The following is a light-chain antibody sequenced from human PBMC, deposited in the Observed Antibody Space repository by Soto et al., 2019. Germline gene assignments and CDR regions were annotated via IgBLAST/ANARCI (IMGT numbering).Light chain of an antibody. CDR3: QQYGTSPRT. CDR2: GAS. CDR1: QTVTSSD. J-gene: IGKJ1*01. V-gene: IGKV3-20*01. Sequence: EIVMTQSPGTLSLSPGERATLSCRDSQTVTSSDLAWYQQKPGQAPRLLIHGASSRATGIPDRFSGSGSGTDFTLTIRRLEPEVFAVYYCQQYGTSPRTFGQGTKVEVK.